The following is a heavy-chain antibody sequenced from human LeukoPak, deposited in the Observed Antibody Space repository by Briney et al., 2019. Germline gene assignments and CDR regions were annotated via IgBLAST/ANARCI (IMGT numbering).Heavy chain of an antibody. CDR3: AALPTRYCSSTSCRFDY. J-gene: IGHJ4*02. CDR1: GGTFSSYA. D-gene: IGHD2-2*01. CDR2: IIPIFGTA. Sequence: GASVKVSCKASGGTFSSYAISWVRQAPGQGLEWMGGIIPIFGTANYAQKSQGRVTITADESTSTAYMELSSLRSEDTAVYYWAALPTRYCSSTSCRFDYWGQGTLVTVSS. V-gene: IGHV1-69*13.